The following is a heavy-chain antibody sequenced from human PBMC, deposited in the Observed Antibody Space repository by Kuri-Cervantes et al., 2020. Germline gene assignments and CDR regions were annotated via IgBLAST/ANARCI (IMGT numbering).Heavy chain of an antibody. J-gene: IGHJ5*02. CDR2: INPSGGTT. V-gene: IGHV1-46*01. CDR3: ASHVPATAP. D-gene: IGHD2-2*01. CDR1: GYTFTNFY. Sequence: ASVKVSCKASGYTFTNFYMHWVRQAPGQGLEWMGIINPSGGTTSYAQRFQGRVTMSRDTSTSTFYMELSSLRSDDTAVYYCASHVPATAPWGQGTLVTGSS.